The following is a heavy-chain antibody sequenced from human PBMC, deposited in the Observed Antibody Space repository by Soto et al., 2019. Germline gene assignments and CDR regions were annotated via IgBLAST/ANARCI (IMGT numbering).Heavy chain of an antibody. CDR2: INPIGSLI. CDR1: GMVCTEYE. V-gene: IGHV3-48*03. D-gene: IGHD6-6*01. Sequence: GGSRRRSWAASGMVCTEYEMKWIRQAPGKGLEWLSFINPIGSLIYYPDSVKGRFTVSIHNAKNSLYLQVGSLSAEDTAIYFCVTTMGLAARPADSWGQGTLVTVSS. CDR3: VTTMGLAARPADS. J-gene: IGHJ4*02.